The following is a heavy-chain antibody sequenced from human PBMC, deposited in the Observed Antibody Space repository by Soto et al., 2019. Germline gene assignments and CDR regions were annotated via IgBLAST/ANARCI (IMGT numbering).Heavy chain of an antibody. D-gene: IGHD7-27*01. J-gene: IGHJ4*02. V-gene: IGHV1-3*01. Sequence: ASVKVSCKASGYTFSSYAMHWVRQAPGQRLEWMGWINAGYGNTKSSQKFQDRVTISRDTSASTAYTELTSLRSEDTAVYYCARDTGDGTFDFWGQGTLVTVSS. CDR1: GYTFSSYA. CDR2: INAGYGNT. CDR3: ARDTGDGTFDF.